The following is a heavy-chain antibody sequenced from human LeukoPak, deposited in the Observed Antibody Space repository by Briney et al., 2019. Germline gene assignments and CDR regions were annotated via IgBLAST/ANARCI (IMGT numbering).Heavy chain of an antibody. CDR2: IYSSGTP. CDR1: GGSISYYY. Sequence: SETLSLTCTVSGGSISYYYWSWLRQPAGKGLEWIGRIYSSGTPKYNPSLKSRVTMSIDTSKNQFSLMVNSVTAADTAVYYRARDKDGFHVDYWGQGTLVIVSS. V-gene: IGHV4-4*07. J-gene: IGHJ4*02. CDR3: ARDKDGFHVDY. D-gene: IGHD5-24*01.